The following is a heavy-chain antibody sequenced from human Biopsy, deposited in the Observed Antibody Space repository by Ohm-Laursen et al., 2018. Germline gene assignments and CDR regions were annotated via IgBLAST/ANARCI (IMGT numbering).Heavy chain of an antibody. J-gene: IGHJ5*02. V-gene: IGHV1-8*01. CDR1: GYSFSTYD. D-gene: IGHD6-6*01. CDR3: ARGYSCRVSIFEASIYWFDT. CDR2: MIPSSGKT. Sequence: ASVKVSCKASGYSFSTYDVNWVRQARGQGLEWMGWMIPSSGKTGYAQRFQGRVTLTMNTSISTAYMKLSGLRSEDTAVYFCARGYSCRVSIFEASIYWFDTWGQGTLVTVSS.